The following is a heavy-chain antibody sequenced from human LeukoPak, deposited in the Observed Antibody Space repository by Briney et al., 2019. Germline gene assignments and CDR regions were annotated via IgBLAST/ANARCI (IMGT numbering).Heavy chain of an antibody. CDR3: AKAPYSSSWYGNYYYYMDV. Sequence: GGSLRPSCAASGFTFDDYAMHWVRQAPGKGLEGVSGISWNSGSIGYADSVKGRFTISRDSAKNSLYLQMNSLRAEDTALYYCAKAPYSSSWYGNYYYYMDVWGKGTTVTVSS. CDR2: ISWNSGSI. D-gene: IGHD6-13*01. CDR1: GFTFDDYA. J-gene: IGHJ6*03. V-gene: IGHV3-9*01.